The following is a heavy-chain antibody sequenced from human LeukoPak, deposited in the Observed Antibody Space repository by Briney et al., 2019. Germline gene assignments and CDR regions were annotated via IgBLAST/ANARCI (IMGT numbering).Heavy chain of an antibody. Sequence: PSETLSLTCTVSGGSISRGTYYWSWIRQPAGKGLEWIGRIYTSGSTNYNPSLKSRVTISIDTSKNQFSLKLTSVTAADTAVYYCAREPSASRGIRFVDWGQGTLVTVSS. CDR3: AREPSASRGIRFVD. D-gene: IGHD1-14*01. V-gene: IGHV4-61*02. CDR1: GGSISRGTYY. CDR2: IYTSGST. J-gene: IGHJ4*02.